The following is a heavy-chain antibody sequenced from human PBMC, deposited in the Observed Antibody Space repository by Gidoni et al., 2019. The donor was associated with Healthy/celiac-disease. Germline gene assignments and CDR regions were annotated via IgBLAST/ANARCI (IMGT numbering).Heavy chain of an antibody. Sequence: QLQLQESGPGLVKPSETLSLTCTVSGGSISSSSYYWGWIRQPPGKGLEWIGSIYYSGDTYCNPALKSRVTISVDASKNQFSLRLTSVTAADTAVYYCARLIIPRQWLGHKIDYWGQGTLVTVSS. J-gene: IGHJ4*02. CDR3: ARLIIPRQWLGHKIDY. CDR1: GGSISSSSYY. CDR2: IYYSGDT. V-gene: IGHV4-39*01. D-gene: IGHD6-19*01.